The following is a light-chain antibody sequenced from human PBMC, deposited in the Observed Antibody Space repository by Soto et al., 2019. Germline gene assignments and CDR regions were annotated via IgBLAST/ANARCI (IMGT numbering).Light chain of an antibody. CDR3: CSYTGNSKV. CDR2: EVT. J-gene: IGLJ2*01. CDR1: SSDVGNYNS. V-gene: IGLV2-14*01. Sequence: QSALAQPASMSGSTGQSITISCTGTSSDVGNYNSVSWYQQHPGKAPRLIIYEVTNRPSGVPNRFSGSKSGNTASLTTSGLQAEDEADYYCCSYTGNSKVFGGGTKVTVL.